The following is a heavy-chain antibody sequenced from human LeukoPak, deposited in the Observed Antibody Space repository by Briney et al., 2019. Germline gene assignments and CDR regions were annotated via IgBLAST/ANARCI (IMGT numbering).Heavy chain of an antibody. D-gene: IGHD2-15*01. J-gene: IGHJ4*02. CDR1: GFSFSYYA. V-gene: IGHV3-30*01. Sequence: GRSLRLSCAASGFSFSYYAMHWVRQAPGKGLERVAVISNNGTNKYYADSVKGRFTISRDNSKNTLYLQMNSLRAEDTAVYYCARSTGDCSGGTCYSDFDCWGQGTLVTVSS. CDR2: ISNNGTNK. CDR3: ARSTGDCSGGTCYSDFDC.